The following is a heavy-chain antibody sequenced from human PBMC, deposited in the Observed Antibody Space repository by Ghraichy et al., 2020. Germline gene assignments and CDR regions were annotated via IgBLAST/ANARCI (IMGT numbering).Heavy chain of an antibody. J-gene: IGHJ6*03. Sequence: GGSLRLSCAASGFTFNNSNMHWVRQAPGKGLEWVSSISSSSIYIYYADSVKGRFTISRDNAKSSLYLQMNSLRAEDTAVYYCAREREYNSSPIYYFYYYMDVWGKGSTVTVSS. D-gene: IGHD1-1*01. CDR3: AREREYNSSPIYYFYYYMDV. CDR1: GFTFNNSN. CDR2: ISSSSIYI. V-gene: IGHV3-21*01.